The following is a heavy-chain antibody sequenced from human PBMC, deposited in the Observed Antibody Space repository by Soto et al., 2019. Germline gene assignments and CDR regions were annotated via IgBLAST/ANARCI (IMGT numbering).Heavy chain of an antibody. CDR2: ISSNGGST. J-gene: IGHJ4*02. Sequence: GGSLRLSCSASGFTFSSYAMHWVRQAPGKGLEYVSAISSNGGSTYYADSVKGRFTISRDNSKNTLYLQMSSLRAEDTAVYYCVKERLEQLVRAGERYCFDYWGQGTLVTVSS. CDR1: GFTFSSYA. V-gene: IGHV3-64D*06. CDR3: VKERLEQLVRAGERYCFDY. D-gene: IGHD6-6*01.